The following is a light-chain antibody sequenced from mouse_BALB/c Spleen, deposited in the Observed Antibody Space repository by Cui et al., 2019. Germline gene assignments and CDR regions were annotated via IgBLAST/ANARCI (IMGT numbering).Light chain of an antibody. CDR1: QSVSND. CDR3: QQDYSSPPLT. CDR2: YAS. V-gene: IGKV6-32*01. J-gene: IGKJ5*01. Sequence: SIVMTQTPTFLLVSAGDRVTITCKASQSVSNDVAWYQQKPGQSPKLLIYYASNRYTGVPDRFTGSGYGTDFTFTISTVQAEDLAVYFCQQDYSSPPLTFGAGTKLELK.